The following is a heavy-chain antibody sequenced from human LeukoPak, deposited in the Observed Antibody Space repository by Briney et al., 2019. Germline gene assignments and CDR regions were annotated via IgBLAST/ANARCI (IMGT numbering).Heavy chain of an antibody. J-gene: IGHJ4*02. CDR2: INHSGST. CDR1: GGSFSGYY. V-gene: IGHV4-34*01. Sequence: SETLSLTCAVYGGSFSGYYWSWIRQPPGKGLEWIGEINHSGSTNYNPSLKSRVTISVDTSKNQFSLKLSSVTAADTAVYYCARHDFWSGYCFDYWGQGTLVTVSS. D-gene: IGHD3-3*01. CDR3: ARHDFWSGYCFDY.